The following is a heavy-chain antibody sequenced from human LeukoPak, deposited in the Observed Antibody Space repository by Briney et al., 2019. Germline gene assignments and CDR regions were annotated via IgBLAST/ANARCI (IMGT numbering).Heavy chain of an antibody. CDR2: IIPIFSTP. D-gene: IGHD3-22*01. CDR3: ARGPETTWNYDTSGYPYYFDY. Sequence: SVNVSCKASGGTFSTYAINWVRQAPGQGLEWMGGIIPIFSTPNYAQNFQGRVTITADESTSTAYMELSSLRSEDTAVYYCARGPETTWNYDTSGYPYYFDYWGQGTLVTVSS. J-gene: IGHJ4*02. CDR1: GGTFSTYA. V-gene: IGHV1-69*01.